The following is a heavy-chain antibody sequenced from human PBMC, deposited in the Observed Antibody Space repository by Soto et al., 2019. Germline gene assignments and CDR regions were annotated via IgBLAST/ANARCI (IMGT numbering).Heavy chain of an antibody. J-gene: IGHJ5*02. V-gene: IGHV4-39*02. CDR3: AREWDGDGYNSGWFDP. Sequence: PSETLSLTCTVSGGSINHTTSFWGWIRQPPGEGLEWIGSIYYTGSINFNPSLKSRVSMSVDTSKNQFSLNLSSVTAADTAVYYCAREWDGDGYNSGWFDPWGQGTLVTVSS. D-gene: IGHD5-12*01. CDR1: GGSINHTTSF. CDR2: IYYTGSI.